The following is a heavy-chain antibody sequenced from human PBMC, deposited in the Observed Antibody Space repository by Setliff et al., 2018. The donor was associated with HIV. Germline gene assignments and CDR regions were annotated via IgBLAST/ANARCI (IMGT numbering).Heavy chain of an antibody. Sequence: SETLSLTCSVSGDSISSGSYYWSRIRLPAGKGLEWIGQIHTTGSTNYNPSLKSRLTISIDTSKNQISLNLDSVTTTDTAVYYCARRTFGSGRIDPWGKGTLVTVSS. J-gene: IGHJ5*02. CDR1: GDSISSGSYY. CDR3: ARRTFGSGRIDP. CDR2: IHTTGST. V-gene: IGHV4-61*09. D-gene: IGHD3-16*01.